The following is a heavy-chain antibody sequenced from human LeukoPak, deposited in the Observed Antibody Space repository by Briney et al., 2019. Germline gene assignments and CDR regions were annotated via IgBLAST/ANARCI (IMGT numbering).Heavy chain of an antibody. CDR2: IYYSGST. J-gene: IGHJ3*02. V-gene: IGHV4-30-4*01. D-gene: IGHD6-6*01. CDR3: AREDSSDAFDI. CDR1: GGSISSGDYY. Sequence: SETLSLTCTVSGGSISSGDYYWSWIRQPPGKGLEWIGYIYYSGSTYYNPSLKSRVTISVDTSKNQFSLKLSSVTAADTAVYYCAREDSSDAFDIWGQGTMVTVSS.